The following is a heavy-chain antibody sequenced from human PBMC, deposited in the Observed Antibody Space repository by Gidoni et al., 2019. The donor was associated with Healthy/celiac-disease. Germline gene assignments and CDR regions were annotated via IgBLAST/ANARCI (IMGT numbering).Heavy chain of an antibody. J-gene: IGHJ6*04. CDR2: ISYDGSNK. D-gene: IGHD2-2*01. Sequence: QVQLVESGGCVVQPGRSLRLSCAASGFTFSRYAMHWVRQASGKGLEWVAVISYDGSNKYYADSVKGRLTISRDNSQNTLYLQMNSLRAEDTAVYYCARDSHRTMLGLGSSTSGMMDVWGKGTTVTVSS. CDR3: ARDSHRTMLGLGSSTSGMMDV. CDR1: GFTFSRYA. V-gene: IGHV3-30*01.